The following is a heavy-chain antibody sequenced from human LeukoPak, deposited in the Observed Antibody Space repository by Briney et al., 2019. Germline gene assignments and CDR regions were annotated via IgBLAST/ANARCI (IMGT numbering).Heavy chain of an antibody. CDR2: IYHSGST. D-gene: IGHD6-19*01. V-gene: IGHV4-38-2*02. CDR3: ARRKWLVPFYYYYYMDV. Sequence: SETLSLTCTVSGYSISSGYYWGWIQQPPGKGLEWIGSIYHSGSTYYNPSLKSRVTISVDTSKNQFSLKLSSVTAADTAVYYCARRKWLVPFYYYYYMDVWGKGTTVTISS. CDR1: GYSISSGYY. J-gene: IGHJ6*03.